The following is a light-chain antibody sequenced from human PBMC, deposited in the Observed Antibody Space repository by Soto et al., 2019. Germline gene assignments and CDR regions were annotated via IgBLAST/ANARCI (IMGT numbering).Light chain of an antibody. J-gene: IGKJ2*02. CDR1: QSVSSSY. CDR3: QQYGISPPCT. Sequence: EIVLTQSPGTLSLSPGERATLSCRASQSVSSSYLAWYQQKPGQAPRLLIYAASSRATGIPDRFRGSGSGTDFTLTISRLDPEDLAVYYCQQYGISPPCTFGQGTKLEIK. CDR2: AAS. V-gene: IGKV3-20*01.